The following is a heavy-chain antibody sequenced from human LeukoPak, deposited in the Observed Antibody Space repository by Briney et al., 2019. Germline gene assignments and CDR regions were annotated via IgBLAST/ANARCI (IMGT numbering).Heavy chain of an antibody. CDR2: INHSGSS. CDR1: GGSFSGYY. J-gene: IGHJ6*03. D-gene: IGHD6-19*01. V-gene: IGHV4-34*01. Sequence: SETLSLTCAVYGGSFSGYYWTWIRQPPGKGLEWIGEINHSGSSNYNPSLQVRVTISVDPSKNQFSLKLSSVTAADTAVYFCSRGGVAAGGYYIAVSGKGRTVTVSS. CDR3: SRGGVAAGGYYIAV.